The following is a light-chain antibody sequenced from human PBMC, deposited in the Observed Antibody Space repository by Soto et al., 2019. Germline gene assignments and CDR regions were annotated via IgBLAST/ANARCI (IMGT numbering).Light chain of an antibody. Sequence: QSALTQPASVSGSPGQSITIACTGTNRDVGSYNLVSWYQQRPGEAPKLTISEVRNRPSGISYRLTGSKSGNTASLTISGLQAEDEADYYCSSYTTTSTLVFGGGTKVTVL. J-gene: IGLJ3*02. CDR2: EVR. CDR3: SSYTTTSTLV. V-gene: IGLV2-14*01. CDR1: NRDVGSYNL.